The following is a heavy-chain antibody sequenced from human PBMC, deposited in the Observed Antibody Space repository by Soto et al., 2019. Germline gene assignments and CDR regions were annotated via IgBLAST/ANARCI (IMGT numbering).Heavy chain of an antibody. CDR2: ISAYNGNT. CDR3: ARVSMVRGVSPRYNWFDP. V-gene: IGHV1-18*01. Sequence: ASVKVSCKASGYTFTSYGISWVRQAPGQGLEWMGWISAYNGNTNYAQKLQGRVTMTTDTSTSTAYMELRSLRSDDTAVHYCARVSMVRGVSPRYNWFDPWGQGTLVTVSS. D-gene: IGHD3-10*01. J-gene: IGHJ5*02. CDR1: GYTFTSYG.